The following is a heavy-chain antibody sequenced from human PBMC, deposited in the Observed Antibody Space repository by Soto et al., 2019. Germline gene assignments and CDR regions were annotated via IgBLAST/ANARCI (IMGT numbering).Heavy chain of an antibody. CDR1: GFSLSTSGVG. D-gene: IGHD5-12*01. Sequence: QITLKESGPTLVKPTQTLTLTCTFSGFSLSTSGVGVGWIRQPPGKALEWLALIYWNDDKRYSPSLKSRLTITKDTSKNQVVLIMTNMDPVDTATYYCAHRLRFELGGDAFDIWGQGTMVTVSS. CDR2: IYWNDDK. J-gene: IGHJ3*02. CDR3: AHRLRFELGGDAFDI. V-gene: IGHV2-5*01.